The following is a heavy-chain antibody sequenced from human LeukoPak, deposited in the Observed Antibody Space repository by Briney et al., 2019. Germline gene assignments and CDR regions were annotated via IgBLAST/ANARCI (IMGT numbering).Heavy chain of an antibody. CDR2: IYYRGGT. CDR3: ASQDNGFDY. D-gene: IGHD1-14*01. Sequence: PSETLSLTCTVSGGSTSSTIHHWGWIRQPPGKGLEWIGSIYYRGGTFYNPSLKSRVTISVDTSKNQFSLKVNSVTAADTAVYYCASQDNGFDYWGQGTLVTVSS. CDR1: GGSTSSTIHH. J-gene: IGHJ4*02. V-gene: IGHV4-39*01.